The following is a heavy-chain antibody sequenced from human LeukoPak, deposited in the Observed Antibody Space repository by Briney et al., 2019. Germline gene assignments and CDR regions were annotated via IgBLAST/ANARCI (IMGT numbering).Heavy chain of an antibody. CDR1: GFTFSNYT. Sequence: PGGSLRLSCAASGFTFSNYTMRWVRQAPGKGLEWVSAISGSGDSTYYADSVKGRFTISRDNPKNTLYLQMNSLRVEDTAVYYCTKPDCPSTSCYTLDYWGQGILVTVSS. CDR3: TKPDCPSTSCYTLDY. D-gene: IGHD2-2*02. V-gene: IGHV3-23*01. J-gene: IGHJ4*02. CDR2: ISGSGDST.